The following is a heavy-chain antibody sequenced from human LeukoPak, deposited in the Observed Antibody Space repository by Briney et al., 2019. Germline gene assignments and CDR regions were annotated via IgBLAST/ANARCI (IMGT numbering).Heavy chain of an antibody. V-gene: IGHV3-21*01. D-gene: IGHD5-24*01. Sequence: GGSLRLSCAASGFTFSYYDFHWVRQAPGKGLQWVSSISSTTTYIYYADSFKGRFTISRDHTRTSLYLQMNSLPAEDTAVYYCARAWPDAFHIWRQPTMATVCS. CDR3: ARAWPDAFHI. CDR2: ISSTTTYI. CDR1: GFTFSYYD. J-gene: IGHJ3*02.